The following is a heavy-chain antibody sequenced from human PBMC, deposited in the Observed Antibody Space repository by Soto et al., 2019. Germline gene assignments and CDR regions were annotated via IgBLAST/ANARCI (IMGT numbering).Heavy chain of an antibody. D-gene: IGHD2-15*01. CDR1: GYTFTRYT. J-gene: IGHJ5*02. CDR2: INPDNGDT. V-gene: IGHV1-3*01. CDR3: ARGIATGQLDP. Sequence: QVQLVQSGAEVKKPGASVKISCKASGYTFTRYTMNWVRQAPGQRLEWMGWINPDNGDTISSQKFQDRVIITRDTSASTAYMDLSSLRSDDTAVYYCARGIATGQLDPWGQGTLVTVSS.